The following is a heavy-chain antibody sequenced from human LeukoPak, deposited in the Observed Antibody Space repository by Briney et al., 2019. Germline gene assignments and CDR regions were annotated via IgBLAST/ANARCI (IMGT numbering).Heavy chain of an antibody. CDR2: INPSGGST. V-gene: IGHV1-46*01. CDR1: GYTFTSYY. D-gene: IGHD6-19*01. CDR3: ARDQRAPSGRYGAYFDY. Sequence: ASVKVSCKASGYTFTSYYMHWVRQAPGQGLEWMGIINPSGGSTSYAQKFQGRVTMTRDTSTSTVYMELSSLRSEDTAVYYCARDQRAPSGRYGAYFDYWGQGTLVTVSS. J-gene: IGHJ4*02.